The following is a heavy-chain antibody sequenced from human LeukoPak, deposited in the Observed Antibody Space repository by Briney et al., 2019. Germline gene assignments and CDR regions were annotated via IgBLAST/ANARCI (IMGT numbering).Heavy chain of an antibody. CDR3: ARHATVTSFTFAH. CDR1: GASISTYY. V-gene: IGHV4-59*08. D-gene: IGHD4-17*01. CDR2: ISYSGGT. J-gene: IGHJ4*02. Sequence: KPSETLSLTCTVSGASISTYYWSWIRQSPEKGLEWIAYISYSGGTYYSPSLKSRVTISVDTSKNQFSLELNSVTAADTAVYYCARHATVTSFTFAHWGQGTLVTVSS.